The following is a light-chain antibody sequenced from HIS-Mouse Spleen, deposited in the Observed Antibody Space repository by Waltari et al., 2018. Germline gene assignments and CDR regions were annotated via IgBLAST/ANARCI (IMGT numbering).Light chain of an antibody. CDR3: QQRSNWPPKLT. J-gene: IGKJ4*01. CDR1: QRVSSY. V-gene: IGKV3-11*01. Sequence: DIVSTQSPATLSLSPGERATRSSSASQRVSSYLAWYQQKPGQAPRLLIYGASNRATGIPARFSGSGSGTDFTLTISSLEPEDFAVYYCQQRSNWPPKLTFGGGTKVEIK. CDR2: GAS.